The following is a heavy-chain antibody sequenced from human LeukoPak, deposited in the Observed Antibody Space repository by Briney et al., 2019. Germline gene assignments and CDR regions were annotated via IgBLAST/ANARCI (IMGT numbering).Heavy chain of an antibody. CDR2: ISSVSSYM. CDR1: GSTSSSFR. V-gene: IGHV3-21*01. J-gene: IGHJ1*01. D-gene: IGHD3-10*01. Sequence: GGSLKPSLQPPGSTSSSFRLNWAGRVPGKGRGWAPSISSVSSYMYYAHSVKGRFTISRDNAKNSVYLQMNSLRAEDTAVYYCARGGGGGRFGRYFQYWGQGTLVTVSS. CDR3: ARGGGGGRFGRYFQY.